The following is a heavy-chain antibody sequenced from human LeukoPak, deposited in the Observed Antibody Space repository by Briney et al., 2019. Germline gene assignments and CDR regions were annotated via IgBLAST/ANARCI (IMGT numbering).Heavy chain of an antibody. Sequence: SETLSLTCAVYGGSISGYYWSWIRQPPGKGLEWIGEINHSGSTNYNPSLKSRVIISVDTSKNQFSLKLSSVTAADTAVYYCARGLFGVVIIGYNWFDPWGQGTLVTVSS. CDR2: INHSGST. CDR3: ARGLFGVVIIGYNWFDP. D-gene: IGHD3-3*01. CDR1: GGSISGYY. V-gene: IGHV4-34*01. J-gene: IGHJ5*02.